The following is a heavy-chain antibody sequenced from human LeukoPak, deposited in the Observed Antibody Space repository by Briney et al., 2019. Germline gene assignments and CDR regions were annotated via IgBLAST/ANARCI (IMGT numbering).Heavy chain of an antibody. D-gene: IGHD5-18*01. J-gene: IGHJ4*02. CDR2: IYHSGST. Sequence: SETLSLTCTVSGYSISSGYYWGWIRQPPGKGLEWIGYIYHSGSTYYNPSLKSRITISVDTSKNQFSLKLSSVTAADTAVYYCARDPRKGYSYGSILPEYYFDYWGQGTLVTVSS. CDR1: GYSISSGYY. CDR3: ARDPRKGYSYGSILPEYYFDY. V-gene: IGHV4-38-2*02.